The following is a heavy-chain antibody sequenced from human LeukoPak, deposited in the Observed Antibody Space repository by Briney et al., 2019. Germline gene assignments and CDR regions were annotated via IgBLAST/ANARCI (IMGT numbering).Heavy chain of an antibody. CDR2: IYHSGST. J-gene: IGHJ5*02. CDR3: ARAYSSSWQWFDP. V-gene: IGHV4-38-2*02. D-gene: IGHD6-13*01. CDR1: GYSISSGYY. Sequence: SEALSLTCTVSGYSISSGYYWGWIRQPPGKGLEWIGSIYHSGSTYYNPSLKSRVTISVDTSKNQFSLKLSSVTAADTAVYYCARAYSSSWQWFDPWGQGTLVTVSS.